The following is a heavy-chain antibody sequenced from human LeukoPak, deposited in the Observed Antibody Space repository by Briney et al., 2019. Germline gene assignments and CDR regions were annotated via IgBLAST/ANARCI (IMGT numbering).Heavy chain of an antibody. J-gene: IGHJ3*02. Sequence: PSETLSLTCTVSGGSISSSSYYWGWIRQPPGKGLKWIGSIYYSGSTYYNPSLKSRVTISVDTSKNQFSLKLSSVTAADTAVYYCARNLNPMIVPTIFARDAFDIWGQGTMVTVSS. D-gene: IGHD3-22*01. CDR3: ARNLNPMIVPTIFARDAFDI. V-gene: IGHV4-39*01. CDR1: GGSISSSSYY. CDR2: IYYSGST.